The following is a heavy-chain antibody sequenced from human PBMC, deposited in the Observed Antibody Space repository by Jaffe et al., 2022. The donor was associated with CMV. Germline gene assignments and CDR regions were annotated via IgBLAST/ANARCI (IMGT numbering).Heavy chain of an antibody. CDR3: ARVRTSSSWRDNYYYYYGMDV. D-gene: IGHD6-13*01. J-gene: IGHJ6*02. V-gene: IGHV3-33*01. Sequence: QVQLVESGGGVVQPGRSLRLSCAASGFTFSSYGMHWVRQAPGKGLEWVAVIWYDGSNKYYADSVKGRFTISRDNSKNTLYLQMNSLRAEDTAVYYCARVRTSSSWRDNYYYYYGMDVWGQGTTVTVSS. CDR1: GFTFSSYG. CDR2: IWYDGSNK.